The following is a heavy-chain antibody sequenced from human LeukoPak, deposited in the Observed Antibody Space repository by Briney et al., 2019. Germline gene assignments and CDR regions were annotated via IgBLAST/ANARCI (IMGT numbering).Heavy chain of an antibody. Sequence: GGSLRLSCAASGFTFSSYGMHWVRQAPGKGLEWVAFIRYDGSNKYYADSVKGRFTISRDNSKNTLSLQMNSLRDEDTAVYYCAKGGYTSWFDPWGQGTLVTVSS. V-gene: IGHV3-30*02. J-gene: IGHJ5*02. CDR1: GFTFSSYG. D-gene: IGHD5-18*01. CDR3: AKGGYTSWFDP. CDR2: IRYDGSNK.